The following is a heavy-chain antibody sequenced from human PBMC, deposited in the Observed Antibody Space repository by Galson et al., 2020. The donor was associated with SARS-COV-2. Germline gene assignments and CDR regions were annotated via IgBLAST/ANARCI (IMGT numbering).Heavy chain of an antibody. CDR2: ISYDGSNK. V-gene: IGHV3-30*04. D-gene: IGHD3-3*01. CDR1: GFTFSSYA. J-gene: IGHJ6*02. Sequence: GGSLRLSCAASGFTFSSYAMHWVRQAPGKGLEWVAVISYDGSNKYYADSVKGRFTISRDNSKNTLYLQMNSLRAEDTAVYYCARDGPLVSNYDFWSGYFPHLGGYYYYGMDVWGQGTTVTVSS. CDR3: ARDGPLVSNYDFWSGYFPHLGGYYYYGMDV.